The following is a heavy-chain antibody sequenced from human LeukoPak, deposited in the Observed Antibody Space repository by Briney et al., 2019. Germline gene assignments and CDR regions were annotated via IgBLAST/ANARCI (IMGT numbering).Heavy chain of an antibody. CDR3: ATGGIAAAGGGPFDY. CDR1: GYTLTELS. CDR2: FDPEDGET. D-gene: IGHD6-13*01. Sequence: ASVKVSCKVPGYTLTELSMHWVRQAPGKGLEWMGGFDPEDGETIYAQKFQGRVTMTEDTSTDTAYMELSSLRSEDTAVYYCATGGIAAAGGGPFDYWGQGTLVTVSS. J-gene: IGHJ4*02. V-gene: IGHV1-24*01.